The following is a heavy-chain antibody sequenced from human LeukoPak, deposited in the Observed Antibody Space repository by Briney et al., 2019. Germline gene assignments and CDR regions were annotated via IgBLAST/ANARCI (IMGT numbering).Heavy chain of an antibody. J-gene: IGHJ3*02. CDR1: GYTFTAYY. CDR3: ARDYYDSSGFGAFDI. V-gene: IGHV1-2*02. Sequence: ASVKVSCKASGYTFTAYYMHWVRQAPGQGLEWMGWINPNSGGTNYAQKFQGRVTMTRDTSISTAYMELSRLRSDDTAACYCARDYYDSSGFGAFDIWGQGTMVTVSS. D-gene: IGHD3-22*01. CDR2: INPNSGGT.